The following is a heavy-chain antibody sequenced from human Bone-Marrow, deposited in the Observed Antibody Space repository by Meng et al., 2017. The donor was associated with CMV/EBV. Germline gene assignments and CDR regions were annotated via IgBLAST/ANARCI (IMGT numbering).Heavy chain of an antibody. CDR2: IWYDGSNK. Sequence: GESLKISCAASGFTFSSYGMHWVRQAPGKGLEWVAVIWYDGSNKYYADSVKGRFTISRDNSKNTLYLQMNSLRAEDTAVYYCAKDYGSGSWYLDYWGQGTLVTVPS. D-gene: IGHD3-10*01. J-gene: IGHJ4*02. CDR1: GFTFSSYG. V-gene: IGHV3-33*06. CDR3: AKDYGSGSWYLDY.